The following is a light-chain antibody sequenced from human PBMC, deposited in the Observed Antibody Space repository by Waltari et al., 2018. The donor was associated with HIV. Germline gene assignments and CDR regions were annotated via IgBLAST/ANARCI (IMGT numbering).Light chain of an antibody. CDR2: AAS. J-gene: IGKJ2*01. CDR3: QQYGSSPYT. CDR1: QSVSSSY. Sequence: EIVLTQSPGTLSLSPGERATLSCRASQSVSSSYLAWYQQEPGQAPRLLIYAASRRATGIPDRFSGSGSGTDFTLTISGLEPEDFAVYYCQQYGSSPYTFGQGINLEIK. V-gene: IGKV3-20*01.